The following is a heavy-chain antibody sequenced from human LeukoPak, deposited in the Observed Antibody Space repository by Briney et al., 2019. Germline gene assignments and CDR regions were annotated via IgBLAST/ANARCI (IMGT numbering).Heavy chain of an antibody. CDR3: AGGDYVHWFDP. V-gene: IGHV4-39*01. CDR1: GGSISSSSYY. CDR2: IYYSGST. J-gene: IGHJ5*02. Sequence: SETLSLTCTVSGGSISSSSYYSGWIRQPPGKGLEWIGSIYYSGSTYSNPPLKSRDTISEDTSKNQFSLKLSSVTAADTAVYYCAGGDYVHWFDPWGQGTLVTVSS. D-gene: IGHD2-21*02.